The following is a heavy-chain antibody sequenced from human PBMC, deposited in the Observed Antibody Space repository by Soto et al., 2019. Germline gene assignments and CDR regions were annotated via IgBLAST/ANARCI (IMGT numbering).Heavy chain of an antibody. CDR1: GFTFSSYA. Sequence: GGSLRLSCAASGFTFSSYAMHWVRQAPGKGLEWVAVISYDGSNKYYADSVKGRFTISRDNSKNTLYLQMNSLRAEDTAVYYCARVPRYSSAPRDYYYGMDVWGQGTTVTVSS. CDR2: ISYDGSNK. J-gene: IGHJ6*02. V-gene: IGHV3-30-3*01. CDR3: ARVPRYSSAPRDYYYGMDV. D-gene: IGHD6-25*01.